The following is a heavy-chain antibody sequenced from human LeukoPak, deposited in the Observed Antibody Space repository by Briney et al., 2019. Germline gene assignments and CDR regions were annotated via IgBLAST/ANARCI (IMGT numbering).Heavy chain of an antibody. CDR2: IDQDGSEK. J-gene: IGHJ4*02. CDR3: ARANY. Sequence: GGSLILSCAASGFTFSFYWMTWVRQAPGKGLEWVANIDQDGSEKYYVDSVKGRFTISRDNAKNSLFLQMNSLRAEDTALYYCARANYWGQGILVTVSS. D-gene: IGHD2-8*01. V-gene: IGHV3-7*01. CDR1: GFTFSFYW.